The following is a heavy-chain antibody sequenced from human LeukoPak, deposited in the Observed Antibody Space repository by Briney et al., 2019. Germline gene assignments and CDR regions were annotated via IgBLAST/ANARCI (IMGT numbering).Heavy chain of an antibody. D-gene: IGHD6-19*01. CDR2: INPNSGGT. Sequence: GASVKVSCKASGYTFTGYYMHWVRQAPGQGLEWMGWINPNSGGTNYAQKFQGRVTMTRDTSISTAYMELSRLRSDDTAVYYCARVISVAGTVHFDYWGQGTLVTVSP. CDR1: GYTFTGYY. V-gene: IGHV1-2*02. CDR3: ARVISVAGTVHFDY. J-gene: IGHJ4*02.